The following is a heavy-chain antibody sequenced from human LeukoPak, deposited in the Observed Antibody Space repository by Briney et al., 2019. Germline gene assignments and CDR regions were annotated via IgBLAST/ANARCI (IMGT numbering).Heavy chain of an antibody. V-gene: IGHV1-8*03. CDR2: MNPNSGNT. Sequence: ASVKVSCKASGYTFTSYDINWVRQATGQGLEWMGWMNPNSGNTGYAQKFQGRVTITRNTSISTAYMELSSLRSEDTAVYYCAKTTEYQNVDTAMPTGSPVDPWGQGTLVTVSS. D-gene: IGHD5-18*01. CDR3: AKTTEYQNVDTAMPTGSPVDP. J-gene: IGHJ5*02. CDR1: GYTFTSYD.